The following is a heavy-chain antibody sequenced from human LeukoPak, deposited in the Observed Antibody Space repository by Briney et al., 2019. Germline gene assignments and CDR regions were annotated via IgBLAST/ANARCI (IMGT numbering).Heavy chain of an antibody. Sequence: PGGSLRLSCAASGFTFSSYGMHWVRQAPGKGLEWVAVIWYDGSNKYYADSVKGRFTISRDNSKNTLYLQMNSLRAEDTAVYYCARGLGRLRYCSSTSCYSLDYWGQGTLDTVSS. CDR1: GFTFSSYG. CDR2: IWYDGSNK. V-gene: IGHV3-33*01. CDR3: ARGLGRLRYCSSTSCYSLDY. J-gene: IGHJ4*02. D-gene: IGHD2-2*01.